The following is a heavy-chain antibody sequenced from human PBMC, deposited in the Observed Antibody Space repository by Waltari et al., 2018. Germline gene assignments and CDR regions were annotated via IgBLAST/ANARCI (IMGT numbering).Heavy chain of an antibody. CDR1: GGSISSYY. CDR2: IYYSGST. V-gene: IGHV4-59*01. D-gene: IGHD2-21*02. Sequence: QVQLQESGPGLVKPSETLSLTCTVSGGSISSYYWSWIRQPPGKGLEWIGYIYYSGSTNYNPSPKSRVTISVDTSKNQFSLKLSSVTAADTAVYYCARDDGGNSGAFDIWGQGTMVTVSS. J-gene: IGHJ3*02. CDR3: ARDDGGNSGAFDI.